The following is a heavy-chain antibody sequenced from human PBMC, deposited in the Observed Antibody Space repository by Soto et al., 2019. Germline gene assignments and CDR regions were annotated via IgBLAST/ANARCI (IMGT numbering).Heavy chain of an antibody. J-gene: IGHJ5*02. CDR2: IYYTGKT. V-gene: IGHV4-31*03. D-gene: IGHD4-17*01. Sequence: PSETLSLTCTVSCGSIRSGGYYWSWIRQRPGEGLEWIGYIYYTGKTHYNPSLESRVSISVDMSKNQFSLKLTSVTAADTAVYYCAKDPSPQPTTVVTPGWFDPWGQGTLVTVSS. CDR3: AKDPSPQPTTVVTPGWFDP. CDR1: CGSIRSGGYY.